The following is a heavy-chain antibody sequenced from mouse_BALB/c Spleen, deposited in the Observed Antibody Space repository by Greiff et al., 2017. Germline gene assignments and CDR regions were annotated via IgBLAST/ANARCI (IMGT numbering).Heavy chain of an antibody. CDR2: ISSGGSYT. CDR1: GFTFSSYG. Sequence: EVMLVESGGGLVQPGGSLKLSCAASGFTFSSYGMSWVRQTPDKRLEWVATISSGGSYTYYPDSVKGRFTISRDNAKNTLYLQMSSLKSEDTAMYYCARQTTAWSYFDYWGQGTTLTVSS. J-gene: IGHJ2*01. CDR3: ARQTTAWSYFDY. V-gene: IGHV5-6*03. D-gene: IGHD1-2*01.